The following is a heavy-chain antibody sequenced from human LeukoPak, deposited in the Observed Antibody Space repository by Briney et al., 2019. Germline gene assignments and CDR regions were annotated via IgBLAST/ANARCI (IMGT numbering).Heavy chain of an antibody. CDR2: MSGDGSIT. Sequence: PGGSLSLSCAASGLTISGDWMHWVRQSAGKGLVWCSRMSGDGSITAYADSGKGRVTISRDNAKNTLYLQMNSLRAEDTAVYYCARGRAGNYYNHNDYWGQGTLVTVSS. CDR3: ARGRAGNYYNHNDY. CDR1: GLTISGDW. V-gene: IGHV3-74*01. J-gene: IGHJ4*01. D-gene: IGHD3-10*01.